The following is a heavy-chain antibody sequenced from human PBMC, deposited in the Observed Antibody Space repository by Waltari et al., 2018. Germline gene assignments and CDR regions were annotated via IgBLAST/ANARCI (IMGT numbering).Heavy chain of an antibody. CDR3: ARPGRVGGGSLMGLDY. D-gene: IGHD2-15*01. CDR1: GGPISSTSYP. V-gene: IGHV4-39*01. J-gene: IGHJ4*02. Sequence: QPQLQESGPGLVKPSETLSLTCTVSGGPISSTSYPWAWIRQPPGKGLEWIGSFSYDANTYYNPSLKSRITISVDTSKNQFSLQLRSVTAADTAIYYCARPGRVGGGSLMGLDYWGQGTLVTVSS. CDR2: FSYDANT.